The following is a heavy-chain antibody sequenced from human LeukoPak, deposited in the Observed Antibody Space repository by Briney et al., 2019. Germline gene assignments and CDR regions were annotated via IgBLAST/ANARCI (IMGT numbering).Heavy chain of an antibody. CDR1: GFTVSSND. CDR3: ARSGTVTTWYYGMDV. V-gene: IGHV3-48*04. J-gene: IGHJ6*02. D-gene: IGHD4-17*01. Sequence: GGSLRLSCAASGFTVSSNDMSWVRQAPGKGLEWVSYISSSSSTIYYADSVKGRFTISRDNAKNSLYLQMNSLRAEDTAVYYCARSGTVTTWYYGMDVWGQGTTVTVSS. CDR2: ISSSSSTI.